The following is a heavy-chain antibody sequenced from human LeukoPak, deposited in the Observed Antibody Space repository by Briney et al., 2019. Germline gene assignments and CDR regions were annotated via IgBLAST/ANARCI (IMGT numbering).Heavy chain of an antibody. CDR1: GDSISSYY. V-gene: IGHV4-59*01. J-gene: IGHJ4*02. D-gene: IGHD3-10*01. CDR2: IYYSGST. CDR3: ARKFGIFDY. Sequence: PSETLSLTCTVSGDSISSYYWSWIRQPPGKGLEWIGYIYYSGSTNYSPSLKSRVTMSIDTSKNQFSLKLSSVTAADTAVYYCARKFGIFDYWGQGTQVTASS.